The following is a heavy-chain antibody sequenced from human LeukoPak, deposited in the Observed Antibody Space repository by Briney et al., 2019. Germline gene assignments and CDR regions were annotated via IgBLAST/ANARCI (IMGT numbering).Heavy chain of an antibody. J-gene: IGHJ6*02. Sequence: PSETLSLTCTVSGASITSYYWSWIRQPPGKGLEWIGYISFGGSTNYNPSLKSRVTISLDTSKDQFSLRLPSVTAADTAVYYCARDQTGIPPDYCYGLDVWGQGTTVTVSS. V-gene: IGHV4-59*01. CDR3: ARDQTGIPPDYCYGLDV. CDR1: GASITSYY. CDR2: ISFGGST.